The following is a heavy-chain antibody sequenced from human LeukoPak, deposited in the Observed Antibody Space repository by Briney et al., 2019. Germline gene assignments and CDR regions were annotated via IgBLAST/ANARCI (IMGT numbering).Heavy chain of an antibody. J-gene: IGHJ4*02. V-gene: IGHV1-2*02. CDR2: ITPSGGT. Sequence: ASVKVSCKASGYTFTNYAMHWVRQAPGQGLEWMGWITPSGGTNYPQKFQGRVTMTRDTSISTAYMELSSLRSDDTAVYYCARDSRTTYYYASGSYVDYWGQGTLVTVSS. D-gene: IGHD3-10*01. CDR1: GYTFTNYA. CDR3: ARDSRTTYYYASGSYVDY.